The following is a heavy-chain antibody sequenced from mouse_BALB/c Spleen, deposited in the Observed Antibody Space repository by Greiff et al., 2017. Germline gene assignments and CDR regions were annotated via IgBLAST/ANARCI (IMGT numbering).Heavy chain of an antibody. CDR3: ARGGYGNLFAY. D-gene: IGHD2-10*02. V-gene: IGHV1-80*01. J-gene: IGHJ3*01. CDR1: GYAFSSYW. Sequence: QVQLQQSGAELVRPGSSVKISCKASGYAFSSYWRNWVKQRPGQGLEWIGQIYPGDGDTNYNGKFKGKATLTAAKSSSTAYMQLSSLTSEDSAVYFCARGGYGNLFAYWGQGTLVTVSA. CDR2: IYPGDGDT.